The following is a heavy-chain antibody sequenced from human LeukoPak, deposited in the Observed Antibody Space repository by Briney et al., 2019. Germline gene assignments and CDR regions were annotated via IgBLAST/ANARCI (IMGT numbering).Heavy chain of an antibody. V-gene: IGHV1-69*04. Sequence: SVKVSCKASGGTFSSYAISWVRQSPGQGLEWMGRIIPILGIANYAQKFQGRVTITADKSTSTAYMELSSLRSEDTAVYYCARGGSGALGSRRRYYFDYWGQGTLVTVSS. CDR3: ARGGSGALGSRRRYYFDY. CDR2: IIPILGIA. CDR1: GGTFSSYA. J-gene: IGHJ4*02. D-gene: IGHD3-10*01.